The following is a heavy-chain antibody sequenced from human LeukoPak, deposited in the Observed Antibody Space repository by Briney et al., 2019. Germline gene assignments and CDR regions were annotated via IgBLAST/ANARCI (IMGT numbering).Heavy chain of an antibody. CDR2: ISWNSGTI. CDR3: AKGNWESPFDS. V-gene: IGHV3-9*01. J-gene: IGHJ4*02. Sequence: QPGGSLRLSCAASGFTFGAYSMHWVRQVPGKDLEWVSGISWNSGTIDYVDSVRGRFTISRDNAKSSLYLQMNSLRADDTALYYCAKGNWESPFDSWGQGTLVAVSS. D-gene: IGHD7-27*01. CDR1: GFTFGAYS.